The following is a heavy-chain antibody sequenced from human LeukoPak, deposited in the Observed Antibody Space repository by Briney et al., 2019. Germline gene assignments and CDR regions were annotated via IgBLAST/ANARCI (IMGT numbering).Heavy chain of an antibody. CDR3: ARPVGITNRVMEDY. D-gene: IGHD2-8*01. CDR1: GFTFASYA. V-gene: IGHV3-23*01. Sequence: GGSLRLSCAASGFTFASYAMSWFRQAPGKGLEWVSSISGSGGNTYYIDSVKGRFTISRDNSKNTLYLQTNSLRAEDTAVYYCARPVGITNRVMEDYWGHGTLVTVSS. CDR2: ISGSGGNT. J-gene: IGHJ4*01.